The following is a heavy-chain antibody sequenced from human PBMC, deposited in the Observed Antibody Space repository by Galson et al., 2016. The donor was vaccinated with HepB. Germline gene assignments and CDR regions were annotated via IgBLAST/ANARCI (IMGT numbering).Heavy chain of an antibody. CDR2: IFYTGTA. J-gene: IGHJ6*03. CDR1: GGSIRSAGYY. Sequence: TLSLTCSVSGGSIRSAGYYWTWIRQLPGKGLEWIRHIFYTGTAYYNPSLESRVSISVDTSNNQFSLNLTSVNAADTAVYFCARDCSSTSRYDYYFYMDVWGRGTTVTVSS. CDR3: ARDCSSTSRYDYYFYMDV. D-gene: IGHD2-2*01. V-gene: IGHV4-31*03.